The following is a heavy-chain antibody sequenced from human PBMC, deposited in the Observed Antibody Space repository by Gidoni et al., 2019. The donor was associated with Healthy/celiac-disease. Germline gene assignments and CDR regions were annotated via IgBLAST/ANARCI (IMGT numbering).Heavy chain of an antibody. J-gene: IGHJ4*02. CDR1: GSTLTELS. CDR3: ATGPGLGLRFLEWLFLL. Sequence: QVQLVQSGAEVKKPGASGKVSCQVSGSTLTELSMHWVRQAPGKGLEWMGGFDPEDGETIYAQKFQGRVTMTEDTSTDTAYMELSSLRSEDTAVYYCATGPGLGLRFLEWLFLLWGQGTLVTVSS. D-gene: IGHD3-3*01. CDR2: FDPEDGET. V-gene: IGHV1-24*01.